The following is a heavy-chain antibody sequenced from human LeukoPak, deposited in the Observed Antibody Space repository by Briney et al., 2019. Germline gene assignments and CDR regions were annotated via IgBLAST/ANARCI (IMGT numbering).Heavy chain of an antibody. Sequence: GGSLRLSCAASGFTFSSYALSWVRQAPGKGLEWVSGISGSGGSTYYADSVKGRFTISRDNPKYTLYLQMNSLRAEDTAVYYCAKDLSVAVAGIYNYWGQGTLVTVSS. CDR3: AKDLSVAVAGIYNY. D-gene: IGHD6-19*01. CDR2: ISGSGGST. CDR1: GFTFSSYA. V-gene: IGHV3-23*01. J-gene: IGHJ4*02.